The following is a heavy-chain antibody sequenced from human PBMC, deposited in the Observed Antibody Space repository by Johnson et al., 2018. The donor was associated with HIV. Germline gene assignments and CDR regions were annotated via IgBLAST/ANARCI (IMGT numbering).Heavy chain of an antibody. Sequence: QMQLVESGGGLVQPGRSLKLSCAASGFTFSSYAMHWVRQAPGKGLEWVAVISYDGSNKYYADSVKGRFTISRDNSKNTLYLQMNSLRAEDTAVYYCARGSYNFWSGEREAFDIWGQGTMVTVSS. D-gene: IGHD3-3*01. CDR3: ARGSYNFWSGEREAFDI. CDR1: GFTFSSYA. CDR2: ISYDGSNK. V-gene: IGHV3-30-3*01. J-gene: IGHJ3*02.